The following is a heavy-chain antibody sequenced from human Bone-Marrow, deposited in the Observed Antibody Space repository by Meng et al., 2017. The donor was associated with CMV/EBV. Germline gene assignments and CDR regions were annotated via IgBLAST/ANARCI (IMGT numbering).Heavy chain of an antibody. J-gene: IGHJ6*02. CDR1: GGSIGGSC. Sequence: ESLKISCSVSGGSIGGSCWSWIRQPPGKGLEWMGNISNSGSTNYNPSLKSRVTISVDTPKNQFSLKLRSVTAADTAVYYCARDEVAMDVWGQGTTVTVSS. CDR2: ISNSGST. CDR3: ARDEVAMDV. V-gene: IGHV4-59*01.